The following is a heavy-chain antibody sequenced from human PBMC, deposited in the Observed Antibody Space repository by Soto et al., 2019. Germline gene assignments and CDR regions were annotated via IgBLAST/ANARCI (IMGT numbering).Heavy chain of an antibody. Sequence: EVQLVESGGGSVQPGESLRLSCAGSGFTFSSYVMNWVRQAPGKRLEWVSGISGSGGSTYYADSVQGRFSISRDNSKNTLFLQMNSLRVEDTAIYYCANAPGVAGRGRGYWGQGTLVIVSS. D-gene: IGHD6-19*01. CDR2: ISGSGGST. V-gene: IGHV3-23*04. CDR3: ANAPGVAGRGRGY. CDR1: GFTFSSYV. J-gene: IGHJ4*02.